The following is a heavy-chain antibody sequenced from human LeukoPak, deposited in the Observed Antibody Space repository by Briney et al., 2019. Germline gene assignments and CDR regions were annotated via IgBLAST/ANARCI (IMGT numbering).Heavy chain of an antibody. CDR1: GFTFSDYY. D-gene: IGHD2-15*01. Sequence: PGGSLRLSCAASGFTFSDYYMSWIRQAPGKGLEWVSYISSSGSTIYYADSVKGRFTISRDNAKNSLYLQMNSLRAEDTAVYYCARGGCSGGSCYSVEDTAITASPKYYYYYYMDVWGKGTTVTISS. V-gene: IGHV3-11*01. J-gene: IGHJ6*03. CDR2: ISSSGSTI. CDR3: ARGGCSGGSCYSVEDTAITASPKYYYYYYMDV.